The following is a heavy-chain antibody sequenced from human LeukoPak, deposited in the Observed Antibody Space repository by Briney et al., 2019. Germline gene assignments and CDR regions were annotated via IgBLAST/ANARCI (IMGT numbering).Heavy chain of an antibody. J-gene: IGHJ4*02. CDR3: ARQRAPALIDY. D-gene: IGHD1-26*01. V-gene: IGHV4-39*01. CDR2: IYYSGST. Sequence: PSETLSLTCTVSGGSISSSSYYWGWLRQPPGKGLEWFGRIYYSGSTYYNPSLKSRVTISVDTSKNQFSLKLSSVTAADTAVYYCARQRAPALIDYWGQGTLVTVSS. CDR1: GGSISSSSYY.